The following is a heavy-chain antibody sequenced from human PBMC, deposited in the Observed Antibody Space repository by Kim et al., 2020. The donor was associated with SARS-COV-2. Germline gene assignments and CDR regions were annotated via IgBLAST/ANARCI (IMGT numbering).Heavy chain of an antibody. CDR1: GFTFSSYE. J-gene: IGHJ6*02. Sequence: GGSLRLSCAASGFTFSSYEMNWVRQAPGKGLEWVSYISSSGSTIYYADSVKGRFTISRDNAKNSLYLQMNSLRAEDTAVYYCARDRILSYYYYYGMDVWGQGTTVTVSS. D-gene: IGHD2-15*01. CDR3: ARDRILSYYYYYGMDV. CDR2: ISSSGSTI. V-gene: IGHV3-48*03.